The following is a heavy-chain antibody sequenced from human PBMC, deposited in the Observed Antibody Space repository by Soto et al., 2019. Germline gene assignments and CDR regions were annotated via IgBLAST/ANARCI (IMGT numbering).Heavy chain of an antibody. CDR3: ARENGGYSSGWYGYYYGMDV. Sequence: PSHTRSLPCAISGYSVSSNSAAWNLIRQSPSRGLEWLGRTYYRSKWYNDYAVSVKSRITINPDTSKNQFSLQLNSVTPEDTAVYYCARENGGYSSGWYGYYYGMDVWGQGTTVTVSS. CDR1: GYSVSSNSAA. J-gene: IGHJ6*02. D-gene: IGHD6-19*01. V-gene: IGHV6-1*01. CDR2: TYYRSKWYN.